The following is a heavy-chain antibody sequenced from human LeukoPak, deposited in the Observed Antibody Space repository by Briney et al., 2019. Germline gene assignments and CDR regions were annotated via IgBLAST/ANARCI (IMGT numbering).Heavy chain of an antibody. J-gene: IGHJ4*02. V-gene: IGHV3-21*01. CDR3: AREFGGSASGAGY. Sequence: GGSLRLSCAASGFTFRFYSMNWVRQAPGKGLEWVSSMSVSSGLIYYADSVKGRFTVSRDNAKNSLYLQMHSLRAEDTAVYYCAREFGGSASGAGYWGQGTLVTVSS. CDR2: MSVSSGLI. D-gene: IGHD3-10*01. CDR1: GFTFRFYS.